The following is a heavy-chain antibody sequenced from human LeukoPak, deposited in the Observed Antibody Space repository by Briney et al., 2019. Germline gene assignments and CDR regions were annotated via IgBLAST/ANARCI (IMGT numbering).Heavy chain of an antibody. V-gene: IGHV1-69*04. Sequence: RASVKVSCKASGGTFSSYAISWVRQAPGQGLEWMGRIIPILGIANYAQKFQGRVTITADKSTSTAYMELSSLRPEDTAVYYCAREGGYDFWSGYPSEYYYGMDVWGQGTTVTVSS. D-gene: IGHD3-3*01. CDR3: AREGGYDFWSGYPSEYYYGMDV. CDR1: GGTFSSYA. CDR2: IIPILGIA. J-gene: IGHJ6*02.